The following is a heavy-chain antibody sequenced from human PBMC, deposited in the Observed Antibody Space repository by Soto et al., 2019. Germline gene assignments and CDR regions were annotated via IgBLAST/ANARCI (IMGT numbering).Heavy chain of an antibody. V-gene: IGHV3-30*18. Sequence: GGSLRLSCAASGFTFNIYGMPWVRQAPDKGLEWVALISYDGSNQYYAASVKGRFTISRDNSKNTLFLQMNSLRADDTAVYYCAKDQATGQGWFDSWGQGTLVTVSS. CDR1: GFTFNIYG. D-gene: IGHD1-26*01. J-gene: IGHJ5*01. CDR3: AKDQATGQGWFDS. CDR2: ISYDGSNQ.